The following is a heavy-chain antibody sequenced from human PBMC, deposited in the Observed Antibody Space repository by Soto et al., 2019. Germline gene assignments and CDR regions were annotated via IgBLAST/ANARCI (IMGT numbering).Heavy chain of an antibody. Sequence: PSETLSLTCTVSGGSISSSSYYWGWIRQPPGKGLEWIGSIYYSGSTYYNPSLKSRVTISVDTSKNQFSLKLSSVTAADTAVYYCARAYDSSGGIKYWGQGTLVTVSS. J-gene: IGHJ4*02. CDR1: GGSISSSSYY. V-gene: IGHV4-39*07. CDR3: ARAYDSSGGIKY. CDR2: IYYSGST. D-gene: IGHD3-22*01.